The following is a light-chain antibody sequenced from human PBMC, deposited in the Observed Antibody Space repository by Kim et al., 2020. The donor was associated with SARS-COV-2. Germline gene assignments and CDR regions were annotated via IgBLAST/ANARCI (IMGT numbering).Light chain of an antibody. V-gene: IGKV2-30*01. CDR3: MQGTHWPLT. Sequence: DVVMTQSPLSLPVTLGQPASISCRSSQSLVYSDGNTYLSWFQQRTGQSPRVLIYTVSKRDSGVPDRFSGSGSGTDFTLKINRVEAEDVGVYYCMQGTHWPLTFGGGTKVDIK. CDR1: QSLVYSDGNTY. J-gene: IGKJ4*01. CDR2: TVS.